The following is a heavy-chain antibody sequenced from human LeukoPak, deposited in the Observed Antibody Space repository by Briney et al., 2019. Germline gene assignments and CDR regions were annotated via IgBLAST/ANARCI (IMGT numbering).Heavy chain of an antibody. Sequence: SETLSLTCSVSGGSINNYYWSWIRQPAGKGLEWIGRIYTSGSTKYNPSLKSRVTISVDTSKNQFSLKLSSVTAADTALYYCATSNSGSYRYGMDVWGQGTTVTVSS. CDR2: IYTSGST. CDR3: ATSNSGSYRYGMDV. CDR1: GGSINNYY. V-gene: IGHV4-4*07. D-gene: IGHD1-26*01. J-gene: IGHJ6*02.